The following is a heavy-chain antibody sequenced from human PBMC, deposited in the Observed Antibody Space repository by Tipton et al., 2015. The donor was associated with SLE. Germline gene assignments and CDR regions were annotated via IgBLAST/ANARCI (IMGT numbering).Heavy chain of an antibody. CDR1: GFTFDDYG. CDR2: IYSGGGT. J-gene: IGHJ4*02. V-gene: IGHV3-66*02. CDR3: AKEGSSSWFGYFDY. D-gene: IGHD6-13*01. Sequence: GSLRLSCAASGFTFDDYGMSWVRQAPGKGLEWVSVIYSGGGTYYADSVKGRFTISRDNSKNTLYLQMSSLRAEDTAVYYCAKEGSSSWFGYFDYWGQGTLVTVSS.